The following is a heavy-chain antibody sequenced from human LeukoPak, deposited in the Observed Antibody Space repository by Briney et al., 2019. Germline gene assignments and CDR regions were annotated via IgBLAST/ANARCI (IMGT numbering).Heavy chain of an antibody. V-gene: IGHV3-21*01. J-gene: IGHJ4*02. D-gene: IGHD3-3*01. CDR1: GFTFSDFG. Sequence: PGGSLRLSCAASGFTFSDFGMNWVRQALGKGLEWVSSISAHSRYIYYADSVKGRFTISRDNDQSSLYLQMNSLRAEDSAVYFCARQYYDFWSGFYTADYYFDYWGRGTLVTVSS. CDR3: ARQYYDFWSGFYTADYYFDY. CDR2: ISAHSRYI.